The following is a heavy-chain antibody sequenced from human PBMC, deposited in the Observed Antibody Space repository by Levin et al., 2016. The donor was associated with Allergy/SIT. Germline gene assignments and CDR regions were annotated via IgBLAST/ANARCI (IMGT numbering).Heavy chain of an antibody. V-gene: IGHV4-59*01. Sequence: SETLSLTCTVSGGSISSYYWSWIRQPPGKGLEWIGYIYYSGSTNYNPSLKSRVTISVDTSKNQFSLKLSSVTAADTAVYYCARDVRGWYGWYFDLWGRGTLVTVSS. D-gene: IGHD6-19*01. J-gene: IGHJ2*01. CDR2: IYYSGST. CDR3: ARDVRGWYGWYFDL. CDR1: GGSISSYY.